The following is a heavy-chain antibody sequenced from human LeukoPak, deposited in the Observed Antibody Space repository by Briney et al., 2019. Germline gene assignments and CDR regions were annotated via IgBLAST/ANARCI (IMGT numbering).Heavy chain of an antibody. V-gene: IGHV4-34*01. J-gene: IGHJ6*03. CDR2: INHSGST. Sequence: SETLSLTCAVSGGSFSGYYWSWIRQPPGKGLEWIWEINHSGSTNYNPSLKSRVTISVDTSKNKFSLKLSSVTAADTAVYYCARGRSEYYYYYMDVWGKGTTVTVSS. CDR3: ARGRSEYYYYYMDV. CDR1: GGSFSGYY.